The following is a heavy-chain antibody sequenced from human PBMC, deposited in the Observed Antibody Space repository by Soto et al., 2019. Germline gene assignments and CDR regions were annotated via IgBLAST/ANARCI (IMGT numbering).Heavy chain of an antibody. V-gene: IGHV3-30*18. CDR3: TKDASSPLGYYGMDF. Sequence: QVQLVESGGGVVQPGRSLRLSCAASGFTFSNYGMHWVRQAPGKGLEWVAIISYDGSNKYYADSVKGRFTISRDNSKNTLYLQMNSLRPEDTAVYYCTKDASSPLGYYGMDFWGQGTTVTVSS. J-gene: IGHJ6*02. CDR2: ISYDGSNK. CDR1: GFTFSNYG. D-gene: IGHD7-27*01.